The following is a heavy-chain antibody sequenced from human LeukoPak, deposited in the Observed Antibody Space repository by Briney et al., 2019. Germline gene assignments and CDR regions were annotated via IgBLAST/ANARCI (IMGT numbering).Heavy chain of an antibody. J-gene: IGHJ5*02. CDR3: ARDNGGYLGIWFDP. D-gene: IGHD5-12*01. Sequence: VASVKVSCKASGYTFTNYGISWVRQAPGQGLEWMGWISTYNGNTNYAQKLQGRVTMTTDTSTSTAYMELRSLRSDDTAVYYCARDNGGYLGIWFDPWGQGTLVTVSS. V-gene: IGHV1-18*01. CDR2: ISTYNGNT. CDR1: GYTFTNYG.